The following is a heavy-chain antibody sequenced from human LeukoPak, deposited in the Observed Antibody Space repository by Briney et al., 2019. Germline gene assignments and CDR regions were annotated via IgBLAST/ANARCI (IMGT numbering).Heavy chain of an antibody. V-gene: IGHV4-4*07. Sequence: SETLSLTCTVSGGSISSYYWSWIRQPAGKGLEWIGRIYTSGSTNYNPSLKSRVTMSVDTSKNQFFLKLSSVTAADTAVYYCARETYYDFWSGYYYYYYYMDVWGKGTTVTVSS. D-gene: IGHD3-3*01. CDR2: IYTSGST. CDR3: ARETYYDFWSGYYYYYYYMDV. CDR1: GGSISSYY. J-gene: IGHJ6*03.